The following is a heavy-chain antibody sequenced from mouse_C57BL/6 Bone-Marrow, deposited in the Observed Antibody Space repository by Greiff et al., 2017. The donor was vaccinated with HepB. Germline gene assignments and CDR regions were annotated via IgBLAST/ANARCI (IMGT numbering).Heavy chain of an antibody. CDR1: GFTFSSYA. V-gene: IGHV5-4*03. Sequence: EVKLMESGGGLVKPGGSLKLSCAASGFTFSSYAMSWVRQTPEKRLEWVATISDGGSYTYYPDNVKGRFTISRDNAKNNLYLQMSHLKSEDTAMYYCARGLQAYWGQGTLVTVSA. J-gene: IGHJ3*01. CDR2: ISDGGSYT. CDR3: ARGLQAY.